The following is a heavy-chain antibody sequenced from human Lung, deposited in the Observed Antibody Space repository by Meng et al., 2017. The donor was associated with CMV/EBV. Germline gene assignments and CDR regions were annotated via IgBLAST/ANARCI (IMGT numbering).Heavy chain of an antibody. CDR2: INWNGGST. CDR1: GFTFDDYD. D-gene: IGHD3-22*01. J-gene: IGHJ4*02. Sequence: GGSXRLSCAASGFTFDDYDMSWVRQAPGKGLEWVSGINWNGGSTGYADSVKGRFTISRDNAKNSLYLQMNSLRAEDTALYHCARGYYESRRGIDYWGQGTLVTVSS. V-gene: IGHV3-20*01. CDR3: ARGYYESRRGIDY.